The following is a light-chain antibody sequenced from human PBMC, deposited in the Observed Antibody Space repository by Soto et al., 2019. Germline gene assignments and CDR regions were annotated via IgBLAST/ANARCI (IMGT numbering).Light chain of an antibody. CDR1: QSVRNY. CDR3: QQRYNWPWT. J-gene: IGKJ1*01. CDR2: DAS. Sequence: EIVLTQSPATLSLSPWERATLSCRASQSVRNYLAWYQQKPGQAPRLLIYDASNGATGIPARFSGSGSGTDFTLTISSLEPEDFAVYYCQQRYNWPWTFGQGTKVEIK. V-gene: IGKV3-11*01.